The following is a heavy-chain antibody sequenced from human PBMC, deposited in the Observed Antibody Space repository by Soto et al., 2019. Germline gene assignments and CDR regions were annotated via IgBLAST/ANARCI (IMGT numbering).Heavy chain of an antibody. CDR1: GFTVSSNY. Sequence: EVQLVESGGGLVQPGGSLRLSCAASGFTVSSNYMSWVRQAPGKGLEWVSVIYSGGSTYYADSVKGRFTISRHNSKNTLYLQMNSLRAEDTAVYYCARQPVMITFGGPDPRYYYYMDVWGKGTTVTVSS. D-gene: IGHD3-16*01. J-gene: IGHJ6*03. CDR2: IYSGGST. CDR3: ARQPVMITFGGPDPRYYYYMDV. V-gene: IGHV3-53*04.